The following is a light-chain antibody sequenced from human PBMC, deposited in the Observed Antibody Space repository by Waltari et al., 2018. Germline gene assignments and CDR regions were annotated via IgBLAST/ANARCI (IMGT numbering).Light chain of an antibody. J-gene: IGKJ2*01. V-gene: IGKV1-39*01. Sequence: DIQMTQSPSSLSASVGDQVTITCRASQDIINFFNWYQQQPGSAPKLLIFAATSLHTGVPSSLGGTLSGTDFTLTIKNRQPEDSATYHSQQWYGNPPRFTFGQGTRLEI. CDR1: QDIINF. CDR3: QQWYGNPPRFT. CDR2: AAT.